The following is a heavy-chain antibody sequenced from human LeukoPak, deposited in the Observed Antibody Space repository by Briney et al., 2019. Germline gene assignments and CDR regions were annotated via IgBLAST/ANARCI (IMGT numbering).Heavy chain of an antibody. CDR2: ISAYNGNT. CDR1: GYTFTSYG. J-gene: IGHJ1*01. CDR3: ARERITMVRGVIPGAEYFQH. Sequence: ASVKVSCKASGYTFTSYGISWVRQAPGQGLEWMGWISAYNGNTNYAQKLQGRVAMTTDTSTSTAYTELRSLRSDDTAVYYCARERITMVRGVIPGAEYFQHWGQGTLVTVSS. D-gene: IGHD3-10*01. V-gene: IGHV1-18*01.